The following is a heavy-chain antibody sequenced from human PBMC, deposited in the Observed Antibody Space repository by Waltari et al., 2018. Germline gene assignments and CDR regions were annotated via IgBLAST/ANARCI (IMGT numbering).Heavy chain of an antibody. CDR2: INACNGNT. CDR1: GYTFISYV. J-gene: IGHJ6*03. Sequence: QVQLVQSGAEVKKPGASVKVSCKASGYTFISYVISWVRQAPGQGLEWMGWINACNGNTNYAKKFQGRFTMTTDTSTSTAYMELRSLRSDDTAVYYCAREAVVATRKDSYYFYYMDVWGKGTTVTISS. D-gene: IGHD2-15*01. V-gene: IGHV1-18*01. CDR3: AREAVVATRKDSYYFYYMDV.